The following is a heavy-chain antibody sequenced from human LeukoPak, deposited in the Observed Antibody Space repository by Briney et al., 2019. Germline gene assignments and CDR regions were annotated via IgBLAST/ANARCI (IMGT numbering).Heavy chain of an antibody. CDR3: AKYVVRAINYFDY. D-gene: IGHD1-26*01. CDR2: ISGSGGST. Sequence: GGSLRLSCAASGFTFSSYAMSWGRQAPGKGLEWVSAISGSGGSTYYADSVRGRFTISRDNSKNTLYLQMNSLTAEDTAVYYCAKYVVRAINYFDYWGQGNLVTVSS. J-gene: IGHJ4*02. V-gene: IGHV3-23*01. CDR1: GFTFSSYA.